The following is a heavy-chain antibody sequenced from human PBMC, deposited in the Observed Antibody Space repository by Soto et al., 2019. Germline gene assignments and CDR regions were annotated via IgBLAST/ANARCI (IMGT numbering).Heavy chain of an antibody. D-gene: IGHD6-13*01. CDR2: IKQDGSEK. CDR1: GFTFSSYW. V-gene: IGHV3-7*01. Sequence: GGSLRLSCAASGFTFSSYWMSWVRQAPGKGLEWVANIKQDGSEKYYVDSVKGRFTISRDNAKNSLYLQMNSLRAEDTAVYYCARDGYSSSWYPLWFDPWGQGTLVTVSS. J-gene: IGHJ5*02. CDR3: ARDGYSSSWYPLWFDP.